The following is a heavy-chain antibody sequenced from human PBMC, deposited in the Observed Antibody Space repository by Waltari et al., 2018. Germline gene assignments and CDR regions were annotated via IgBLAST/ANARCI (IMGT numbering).Heavy chain of an antibody. Sequence: QVQPVESGGGVVQPGKYLSLSCAGRGCGFSSFGIHWVRQAPGKGLEGVAIIWFDGSKIYYADSVKGRFTISRDNSRNTVYLQMNSLRPEDSGVYYCARCPDEYNYYYMEVWGRGTTVSVSS. V-gene: IGHV3-33*01. J-gene: IGHJ6*03. CDR2: IWFDGSKI. CDR3: ARCPDEYNYYYMEV. CDR1: GCGFSSFG.